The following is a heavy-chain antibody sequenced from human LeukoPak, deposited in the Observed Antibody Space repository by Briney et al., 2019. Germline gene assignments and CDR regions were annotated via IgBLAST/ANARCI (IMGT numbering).Heavy chain of an antibody. CDR2: IYNSGST. J-gene: IGHJ4*02. Sequence: SETLSLTCTVSGGSISSYYWSWIRQPAGKGLEWIGRIYNSGSTNYNPSLKSRVTMSVDTSKNQFSLNLNSVIAADTALYYCARGPTYSSGAYFDYWGQGILVTVSS. D-gene: IGHD6-19*01. V-gene: IGHV4-4*07. CDR1: GGSISSYY. CDR3: ARGPTYSSGAYFDY.